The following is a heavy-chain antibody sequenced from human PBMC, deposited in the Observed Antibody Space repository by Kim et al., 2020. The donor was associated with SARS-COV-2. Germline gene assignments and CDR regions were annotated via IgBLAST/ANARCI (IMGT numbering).Heavy chain of an antibody. CDR2: IYYSGST. V-gene: IGHV4-39*07. Sequence: SETLSLTCTVSGGSISSSSFYWGWIRQPPGKGLEWIGSIYYSGSTYYNPSLKSRVTISVDTSKNQFSLKLSSVTAADTAVYYCARDRWSVVAAIDWFDPWGQGTLVTVSS. CDR3: ARDRWSVVAAIDWFDP. D-gene: IGHD2-15*01. CDR1: GGSISSSSFY. J-gene: IGHJ5*02.